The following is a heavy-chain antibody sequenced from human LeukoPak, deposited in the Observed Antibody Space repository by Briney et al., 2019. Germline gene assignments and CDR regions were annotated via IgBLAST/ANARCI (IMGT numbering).Heavy chain of an antibody. D-gene: IGHD2-21*02. CDR2: INPNSGGT. CDR3: ARDRGDGVVTASLAWFDY. J-gene: IGHJ4*02. V-gene: IGHV1-2*02. Sequence: SVRVSCTPSGDTPTGYYIHWVPQAPGQALEWMGWINPNSGGTTYAQKFQSRVTMTRDTSISTAYMELSRLRSDDTAVYYCARDRGDGVVTASLAWFDYWGQGTLVTVSS. CDR1: GDTPTGYY.